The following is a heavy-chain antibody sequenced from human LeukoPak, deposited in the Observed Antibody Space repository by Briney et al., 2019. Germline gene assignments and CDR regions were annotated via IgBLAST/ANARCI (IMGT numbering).Heavy chain of an antibody. V-gene: IGHV3-7*01. CDR1: GFTLSNYW. J-gene: IGHJ4*02. D-gene: IGHD2-2*01. CDR3: ARDEGHCSSTSCYGSFGY. Sequence: GGSLRLSCAASGFTLSNYWMSWVRQAPGKGLEWVANIKQEGSEKYYVDSVKGRFTISRDNAKTSLYLQMNSLGAEDTAVYYCARDEGHCSSTSCYGSFGYWGQGTLVTVSS. CDR2: IKQEGSEK.